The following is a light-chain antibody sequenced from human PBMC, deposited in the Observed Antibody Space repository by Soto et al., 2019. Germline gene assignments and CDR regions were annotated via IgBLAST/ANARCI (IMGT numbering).Light chain of an antibody. CDR1: QNVNRW. V-gene: IGKV1-5*03. J-gene: IGKJ5*01. Sequence: DIHRTQSPSTLSASVVDRVTITCRASQNVNRWLAWYQQKPGKAPKLLIYKASTLESGVPSRFSGSGSGTEFTLTISSLQPDDFATYYCQHFNNYPITFGQGTRLEIK. CDR3: QHFNNYPIT. CDR2: KAS.